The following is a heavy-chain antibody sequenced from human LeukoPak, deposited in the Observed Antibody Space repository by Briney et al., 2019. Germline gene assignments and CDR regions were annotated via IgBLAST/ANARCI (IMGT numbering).Heavy chain of an antibody. CDR2: IRYDGSNK. J-gene: IGHJ4*02. CDR1: GFTFSSYG. Sequence: GGSLRLSCAAYGFTFSSYGMHWVRQAPGKGLEWVAFIRYDGSNKYYADSVKGRFTISRDNSKNTLYLQMNSLRAEDTAVYYCAKDGDYGDYLYYFDYWGQGTLVTVSS. D-gene: IGHD4-17*01. CDR3: AKDGDYGDYLYYFDY. V-gene: IGHV3-30*02.